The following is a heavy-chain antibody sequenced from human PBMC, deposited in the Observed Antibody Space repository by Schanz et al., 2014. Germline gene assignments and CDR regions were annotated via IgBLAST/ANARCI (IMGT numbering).Heavy chain of an antibody. D-gene: IGHD3-22*01. CDR2: ISGSGGDT. CDR1: GFAFSSFA. J-gene: IGHJ4*02. CDR3: AKEDRTHSSDYVY. V-gene: IGHV3-23*04. Sequence: DVQVVESGGDLVQPGGSLRLSCAASGFAFSSFALSWVRQSPGKGLEWVSAISGSGGDTYYADSVKGRFTISRDNSKNTLYLQMNSLRAEDTAVYYCAKEDRTHSSDYVYWGQGTLVTVSS.